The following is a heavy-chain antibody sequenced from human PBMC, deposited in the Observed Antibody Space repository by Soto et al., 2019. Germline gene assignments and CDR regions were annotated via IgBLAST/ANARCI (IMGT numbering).Heavy chain of an antibody. CDR1: GGSISSGGYS. Sequence: SETLSPTCAVSGGSISSGGYSWSWIRQPPGKGLEWIGYIYHSGSTYYNPSLKSRVTISVDRSKNQFSLKLSSVAAADTAVYYCARDKGYCSSTSCYIAGFDPWGQGTLVTVS. CDR3: ARDKGYCSSTSCYIAGFDP. CDR2: IYHSGST. D-gene: IGHD2-2*02. J-gene: IGHJ5*02. V-gene: IGHV4-30-2*01.